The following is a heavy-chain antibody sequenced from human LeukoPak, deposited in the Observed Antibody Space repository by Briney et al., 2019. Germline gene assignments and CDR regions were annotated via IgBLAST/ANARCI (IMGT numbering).Heavy chain of an antibody. CDR2: IDSGGST. Sequence: GGSLRLSCAASGFTVSSNYMSWVRQAPGKGLEWVSVIDSGGSTYYADSVKGRFTISRDNSKNTLYLQMNGLRAEDTAVYYCGRETYYYDRSGYYIGYWGQGTLVTVSS. D-gene: IGHD3-22*01. CDR3: GRETYYYDRSGYYIGY. V-gene: IGHV3-66*01. CDR1: GFTVSSNY. J-gene: IGHJ4*02.